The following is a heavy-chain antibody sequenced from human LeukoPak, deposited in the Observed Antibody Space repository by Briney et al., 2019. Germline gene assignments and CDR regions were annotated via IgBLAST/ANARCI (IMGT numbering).Heavy chain of an antibody. J-gene: IGHJ5*02. D-gene: IGHD1-26*01. Sequence: GSLRLSCAASGFTFSSYAMHWVRQAPGKGLEWVAVISYDGSNKYYADSVKGRFTISRDNSKNTLYLQMNSLRAEDTAVYYCARELGAKWWFDPWGQGTLVTVSS. CDR3: ARELGAKWWFDP. CDR2: ISYDGSNK. CDR1: GFTFSSYA. V-gene: IGHV3-30*04.